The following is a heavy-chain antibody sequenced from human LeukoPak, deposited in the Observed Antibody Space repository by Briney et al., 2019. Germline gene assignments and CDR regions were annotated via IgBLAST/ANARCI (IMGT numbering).Heavy chain of an antibody. CDR2: IYPGDSDT. CDR3: ARTYCGGDCYYSYFDY. V-gene: IGHV5-51*01. CDR1: AYSFTTYW. D-gene: IGHD2-21*02. Sequence: GESLKTSCKGSAYSFTTYWIGWVRQMPGKGLEWMGLIYPGDSDTRYSPSFQGQVNMSADKSISTAYLQWSSLKASDTAMYYCARTYCGGDCYYSYFDYWGQGTLVTVSS. J-gene: IGHJ4*02.